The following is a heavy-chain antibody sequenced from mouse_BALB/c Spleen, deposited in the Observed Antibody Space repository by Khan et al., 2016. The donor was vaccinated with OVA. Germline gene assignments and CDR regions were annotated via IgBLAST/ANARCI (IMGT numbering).Heavy chain of an antibody. Sequence: QVQLKESGPGPVAPSQSLSITCTVSGFSLTGYGVNWVRQPPGKGLEWLGMIWGDGSTDYNSALKSRLSISMDNSKSQVFLKMNSLQTDDTARYXCARAYYANYSEAMDYWGQGTSVTVSS. J-gene: IGHJ4*01. CDR2: IWGDGST. D-gene: IGHD2-10*01. V-gene: IGHV2-6-7*01. CDR3: ARAYYANYSEAMDY. CDR1: GFSLTGYG.